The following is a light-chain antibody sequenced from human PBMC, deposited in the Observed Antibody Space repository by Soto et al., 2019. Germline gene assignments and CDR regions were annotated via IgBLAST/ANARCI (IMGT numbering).Light chain of an antibody. J-gene: IGKJ1*01. CDR2: GAS. V-gene: IGKV3-15*01. CDR3: QQYNNWWT. Sequence: EIVMTQSPATLSVSTGERATLSCRASQSVSNNLAWYQKKPGQAPRLLIYGASTRATGIPDRFSGSGSGTEFTLTISSLQSEDFAFYYCQQYNNWWTFGQGTRVEIK. CDR1: QSVSNN.